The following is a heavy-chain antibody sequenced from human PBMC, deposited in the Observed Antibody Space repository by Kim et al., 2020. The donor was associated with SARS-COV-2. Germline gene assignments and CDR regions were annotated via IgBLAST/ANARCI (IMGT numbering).Heavy chain of an antibody. Sequence: GSLRLSCAASGFTFSSYAMSWVRQAPGKGLEWVSAISGSGGSTYYADSVKGRFTISRDNSKNTLYLQMNSLRAEDTAVYYCAKGSGGYYDILTGYYNVISYFDYWGQGTLVTVSS. V-gene: IGHV3-23*01. CDR1: GFTFSSYA. J-gene: IGHJ4*02. CDR2: ISGSGGST. CDR3: AKGSGGYYDILTGYYNVISYFDY. D-gene: IGHD3-9*01.